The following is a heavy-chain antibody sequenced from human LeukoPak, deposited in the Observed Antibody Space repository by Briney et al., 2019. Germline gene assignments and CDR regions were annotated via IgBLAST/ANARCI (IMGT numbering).Heavy chain of an antibody. CDR3: AEGYYYADDY. CDR1: GFTFSSYG. CDR2: ISYDGSNK. J-gene: IGHJ4*02. V-gene: IGHV3-30*18. Sequence: PGGSLRLSCAASGFTFSSYGMHWVRQAPGKGLEWVAVISYDGSNKYYADSVKGRFTISRDNSKNTLYLQMNSLRAEDTAVYYCAEGYYYADDYWGQGTLVTVSS. D-gene: IGHD3-10*01.